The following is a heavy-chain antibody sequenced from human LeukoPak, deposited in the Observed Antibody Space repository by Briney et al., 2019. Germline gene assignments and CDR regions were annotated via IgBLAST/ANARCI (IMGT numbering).Heavy chain of an antibody. J-gene: IGHJ4*02. CDR2: ISGSGGST. D-gene: IGHD6-19*01. CDR3: ANGPYSSGWYYFDY. Sequence: GGSLRLSCAASGFTFSSYAMSWVRQAPGKGLEWVSAISGSGGSTYYADSVKGRFTISRDNSKNTLYLQMNSLRAEDTAVYYCANGPYSSGWYYFDYWGQGTLVTVSS. CDR1: GFTFSSYA. V-gene: IGHV3-23*01.